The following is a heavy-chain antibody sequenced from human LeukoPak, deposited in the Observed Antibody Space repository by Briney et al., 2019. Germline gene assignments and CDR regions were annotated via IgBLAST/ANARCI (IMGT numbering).Heavy chain of an antibody. CDR3: ARAKVGPITMIG. CDR2: IIPILGIA. D-gene: IGHD3-22*01. J-gene: IGHJ4*02. CDR1: GGTFSSYA. V-gene: IGHV1-69*04. Sequence: GASVKVSCKASGGTFSSYAISWVRQAPGQGLEWMGRIIPILGIANYAQKFQGRVTITADKSTSTAYMELSSLRSEDTAVYYRARAKVGPITMIGWGQGTLVTVSS.